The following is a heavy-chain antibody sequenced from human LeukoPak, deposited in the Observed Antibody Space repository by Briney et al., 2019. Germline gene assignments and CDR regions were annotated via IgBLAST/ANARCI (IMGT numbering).Heavy chain of an antibody. D-gene: IGHD3-22*01. J-gene: IGHJ4*02. CDR3: AGGAGDYYDSSGYTPRYYFDY. CDR1: GFTFSSYA. CDR2: ISYDGSNK. V-gene: IGHV3-30-3*01. Sequence: GGSLRLSCAASGFTFSSYAMHWVRQAPGKGLEWVAVISYDGSNKYYADSVKGRFTISRDNSKNTLYLQMNSLRAEDTAVYYCAGGAGDYYDSSGYTPRYYFDYWGQGTLVTVSS.